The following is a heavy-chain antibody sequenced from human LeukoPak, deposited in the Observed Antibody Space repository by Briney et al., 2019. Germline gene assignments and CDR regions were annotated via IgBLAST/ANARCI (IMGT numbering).Heavy chain of an antibody. V-gene: IGHV3-43*02. CDR3: AKEIDTLGTNAFDI. J-gene: IGHJ3*02. CDR2: INEDGGNT. D-gene: IGHD2-15*01. Sequence: GGSLRLSCAALGFSFDDYPMHWLRQAPGPRLKGVYLINEDGGNTFYANSVRDRFTISRDNSKNALYLQMNSLRTEDTALYYCAKEIDTLGTNAFDIWGQGTIVTVSS. CDR1: GFSFDDYP.